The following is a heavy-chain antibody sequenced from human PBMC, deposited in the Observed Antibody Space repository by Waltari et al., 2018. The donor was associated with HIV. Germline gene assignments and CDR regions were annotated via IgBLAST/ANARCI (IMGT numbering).Heavy chain of an antibody. CDR1: AFPLRNFP. CDR3: ARGYSSSRWIPLYH. V-gene: IGHV3-33*01. J-gene: IGHJ4*02. CDR2: FWSDGAEI. D-gene: IGHD6-6*01. Sequence: QVQLVESVGGVVQRGWSLTLSCAVSAFPLRNFPTHCVRQYTGKGLEWLAVFWSDGAEISYADSVKGRFTVSKDSSQKTLYLHLISLRAEDTALYYCARGYSSSRWIPLYHWGRGTLVTVSS.